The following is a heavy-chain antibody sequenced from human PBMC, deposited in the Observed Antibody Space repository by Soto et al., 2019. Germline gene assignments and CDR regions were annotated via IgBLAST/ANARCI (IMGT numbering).Heavy chain of an antibody. CDR1: GFTFSNAW. V-gene: IGHV3-15*01. D-gene: IGHD2-2*02. Sequence: GGSLRLSCAASGFTFSNAWMSWVRQAPGKGLEWVGRIKSKTDGGTTDYAAPVKGRFTISGDDSKNTLYLQMNSLKTEDTAVYYCTTDPAVLGYCSSTSCYTVGMDVWGQGTTVTVSS. J-gene: IGHJ6*02. CDR2: IKSKTDGGTT. CDR3: TTDPAVLGYCSSTSCYTVGMDV.